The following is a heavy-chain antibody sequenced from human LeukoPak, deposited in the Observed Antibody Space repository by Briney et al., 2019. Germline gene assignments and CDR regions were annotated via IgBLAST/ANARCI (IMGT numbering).Heavy chain of an antibody. Sequence: QPGGSLRLSCSASGFTFSSYAMHWVRQAPGKGLEYVTAISANGGSTNYADSVKGRFTISRDNSENMVCLQMSSLRPEDTAVYFCVKERWQPTRWGQGTLVTVSS. CDR1: GFTFSSYA. V-gene: IGHV3-64D*09. D-gene: IGHD5-24*01. CDR2: ISANGGST. CDR3: VKERWQPTR. J-gene: IGHJ4*02.